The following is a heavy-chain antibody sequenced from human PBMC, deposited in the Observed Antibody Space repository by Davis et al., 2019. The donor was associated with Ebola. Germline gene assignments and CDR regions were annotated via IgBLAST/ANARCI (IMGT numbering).Heavy chain of an antibody. V-gene: IGHV3-48*02. D-gene: IGHD4-17*01. CDR2: ISSSSTTI. Sequence: PGGSLRLSCAASGFSFSGYSMNWVRQAPGKGLEWVSYISSSSTTIHFADSVKGRFTISRDNAKDSLYLQMTSLRDEDTAVYYCAKSRGSTVTPFDYWGQGTLVTGSS. CDR3: AKSRGSTVTPFDY. CDR1: GFSFSGYS. J-gene: IGHJ4*02.